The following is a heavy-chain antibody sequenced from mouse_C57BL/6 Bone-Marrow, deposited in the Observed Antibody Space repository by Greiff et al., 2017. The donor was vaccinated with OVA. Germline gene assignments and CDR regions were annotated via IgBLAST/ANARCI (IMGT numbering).Heavy chain of an antibody. Sequence: QVQLKESGAELVRPGASVKLSCKASGYTFTDYYINWVKQRPGQGLEWIARIYPGSGNTYYNEKFKGKATLTAEKSSSTAYMQLSSLTSEDSAVYFCAITVVAPYYYAMDYWGQGTSVTVSS. V-gene: IGHV1-76*01. CDR3: AITVVAPYYYAMDY. D-gene: IGHD1-1*01. CDR2: IYPGSGNT. J-gene: IGHJ4*01. CDR1: GYTFTDYY.